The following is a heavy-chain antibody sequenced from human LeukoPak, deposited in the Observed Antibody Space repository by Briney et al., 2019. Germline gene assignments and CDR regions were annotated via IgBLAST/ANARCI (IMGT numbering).Heavy chain of an antibody. D-gene: IGHD6-19*01. CDR2: IYYSGST. CDR3: ASLAVAGLSEGY. V-gene: IGHV4-39*01. CDR1: GGSISSDSYY. Sequence: SETLSLTCTVSGGSISSDSYYWAWIRQPPAKGLEWIASIYYSGSTYYNPSLKSRVTISVDTSRNQFSLKLSSVTAADTAVYYCASLAVAGLSEGYWGQGTLVIVSS. J-gene: IGHJ4*02.